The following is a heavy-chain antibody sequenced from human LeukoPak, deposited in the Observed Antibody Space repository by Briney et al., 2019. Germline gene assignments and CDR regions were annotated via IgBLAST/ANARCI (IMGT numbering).Heavy chain of an antibody. J-gene: IGHJ6*02. CDR3: ARDIVVVGDYYYGMDV. V-gene: IGHV4-4*07. Sequence: SETLSLTCTVTGGSISSYYWSWIRQPAGKGLEWIGRIYTSGSTNYNPSLKSRVTMSVDTSKNQFSLKLSSVTAADTAVYYCARDIVVVGDYYYGMDVWGQGTTVTVSS. CDR2: IYTSGST. CDR1: GGSISSYY. D-gene: IGHD2-2*01.